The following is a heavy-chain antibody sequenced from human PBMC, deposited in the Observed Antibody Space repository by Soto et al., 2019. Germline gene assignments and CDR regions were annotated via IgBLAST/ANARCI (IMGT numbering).Heavy chain of an antibody. CDR1: GYTFTGYY. V-gene: IGHV1-2*02. Sequence: QVQLVQSGAEVKKRGASVKVSCKASGYTFTGYYMHWVRQAPGQGLEWMGWNNPNSGGTNYAQKFQGRVTMTRDTSISTAYMELSRLRSDDTAVYYCAREGGDIVVVTAWGWFDPWGQGTLVTVSS. D-gene: IGHD2-21*02. J-gene: IGHJ5*02. CDR2: NNPNSGGT. CDR3: AREGGDIVVVTAWGWFDP.